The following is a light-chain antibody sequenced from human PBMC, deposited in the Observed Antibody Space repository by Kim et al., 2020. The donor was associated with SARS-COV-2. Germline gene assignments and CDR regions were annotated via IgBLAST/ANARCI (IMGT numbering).Light chain of an antibody. J-gene: IGKJ2*01. V-gene: IGKV1-9*01. CDR3: QQLNTYPYT. CDR2: VAS. CDR1: QDITSY. Sequence: TSVGDRVTITCRASQDITSYLAWYQQKPGKAPKLLIFVASTLQSGVPSRFSGSGSGTDFTLTISSLQPEDFATYYCQQLNTYPYTFGQGTKLEI.